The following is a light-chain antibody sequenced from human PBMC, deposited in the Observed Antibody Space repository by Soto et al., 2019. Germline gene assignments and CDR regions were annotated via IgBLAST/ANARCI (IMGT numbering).Light chain of an antibody. CDR1: QTLLFSSNNKNY. Sequence: DIVMTQSPDSLAVSLGERATINCKSSQTLLFSSNNKNYLAWYQQKPGQPPKLLIYWASTRESGVPDRFSGSGSGTDFTLTISRLQAEDVAVYYCQQYYDDLWTFGQGTKVEIK. J-gene: IGKJ1*01. CDR2: WAS. CDR3: QQYYDDLWT. V-gene: IGKV4-1*01.